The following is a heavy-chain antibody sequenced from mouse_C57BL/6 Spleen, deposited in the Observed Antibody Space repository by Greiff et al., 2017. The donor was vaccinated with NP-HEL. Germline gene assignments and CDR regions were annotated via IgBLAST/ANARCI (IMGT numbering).Heavy chain of an antibody. CDR1: GYTFTDYE. CDR2: IEPETGGT. V-gene: IGHV1-15*01. J-gene: IGHJ2*01. Sequence: VQLQQSGAELVRPGASVTLSCKASGYTFTDYEMHWVKQTPVHGLEWIGAIEPETGGTAYNQKFKGKAILTADKSSSTAYMELRSLTSEDSAVYYCTRPYFDYWGQGTTLTVSS. CDR3: TRPYFDY.